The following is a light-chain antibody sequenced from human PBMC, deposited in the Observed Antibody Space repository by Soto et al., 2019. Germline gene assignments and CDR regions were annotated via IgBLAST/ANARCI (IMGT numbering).Light chain of an antibody. CDR2: DAS. J-gene: IGKJ2*01. CDR1: QSISSW. CDR3: QQYNSYLYT. V-gene: IGKV1-5*01. Sequence: DIQMTQSPSTLFASVGDRVTITCRAGQSISSWLAWYQQKPGKAPKLLIYDASSLESGVPSRFSGSGSGTEFTLTISRLQPDDFATYYCQQYNSYLYTFGQGTKLEIK.